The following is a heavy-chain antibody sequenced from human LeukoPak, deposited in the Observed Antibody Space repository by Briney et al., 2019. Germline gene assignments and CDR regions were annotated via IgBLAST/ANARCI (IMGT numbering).Heavy chain of an antibody. J-gene: IGHJ3*02. CDR2: IYTSGST. Sequence: PSQTLSLTCTASGGSISSGSYYWSWIRQPAGKGLEWIGRIYTSGSTNYNPSLKSRVTISVDTSKNQFSLKLSSVTAADTAVYYCARDLGWLLAFDIWGQGTMVTVSS. CDR3: ARDLGWLLAFDI. CDR1: GGSISSGSYY. D-gene: IGHD3-3*01. V-gene: IGHV4-61*02.